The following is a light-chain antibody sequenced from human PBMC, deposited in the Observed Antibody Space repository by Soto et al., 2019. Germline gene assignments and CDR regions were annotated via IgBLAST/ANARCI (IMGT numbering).Light chain of an antibody. J-gene: IGKJ5*01. V-gene: IGKV1-39*01. Sequence: EIQMTQSPSSLSASVGDRVTITCRAGQHISTYLNWYQQKPGKAPKLLIYAASSLQSGVPSTFSGSASGTDFTLTISSLQPEDFATYYCQQSYSTPIAFGQGTRLEIK. CDR2: AAS. CDR3: QQSYSTPIA. CDR1: QHISTY.